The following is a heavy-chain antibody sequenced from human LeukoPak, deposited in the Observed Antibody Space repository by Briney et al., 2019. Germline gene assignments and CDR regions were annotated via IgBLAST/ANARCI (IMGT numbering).Heavy chain of an antibody. J-gene: IGHJ4*02. Sequence: GASVKVSCKASGYTFTSYDINWVRQATGQGLEWMGWMNANSGNTGYAQKFQGRVTMTRNTSISTAYMELSSLRSEDTAVYYCARGRRRWEQQLVRTNGHQYYFDYWGQGTLVTVSS. V-gene: IGHV1-8*01. CDR3: ARGRRRWEQQLVRTNGHQYYFDY. D-gene: IGHD6-13*01. CDR2: MNANSGNT. CDR1: GYTFTSYD.